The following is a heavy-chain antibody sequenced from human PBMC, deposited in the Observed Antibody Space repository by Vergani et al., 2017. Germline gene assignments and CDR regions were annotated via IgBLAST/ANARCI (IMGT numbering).Heavy chain of an antibody. CDR3: ARTYWEYSSGWFDY. Sequence: QVQLVQSGAEVKKPGASVKVSCKASGYTFTSYAMHWVRQAPGQRLEWMGWINTGNGNTKYSQKFQGRVTITRDTSASTAYMELSSLRSEDTAVYYCARTYWEYSSGWFDYWGQGTLVTVSS. CDR2: INTGNGNT. V-gene: IGHV1-3*04. CDR1: GYTFTSYA. D-gene: IGHD6-19*01. J-gene: IGHJ4*02.